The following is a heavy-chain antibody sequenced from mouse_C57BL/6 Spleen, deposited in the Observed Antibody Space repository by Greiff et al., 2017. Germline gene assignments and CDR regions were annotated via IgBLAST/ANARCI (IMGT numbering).Heavy chain of an antibody. CDR2: INPSSGYT. D-gene: IGHD2-3*01. Sequence: VKVVESGAELARPGASVKMSCKASGYTFTSYTMHWVKQRPGQGLEWIGYINPSSGYTKYNQKFKDKATLTADKSSSTAYMQLSSLTSEDSAVYYCARSGSDGYSPYYFDYWGQGTTLTVSS. CDR3: ARSGSDGYSPYYFDY. J-gene: IGHJ2*01. CDR1: GYTFTSYT. V-gene: IGHV1-4*01.